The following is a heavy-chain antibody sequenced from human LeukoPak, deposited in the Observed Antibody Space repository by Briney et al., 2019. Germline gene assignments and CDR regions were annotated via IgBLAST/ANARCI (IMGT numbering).Heavy chain of an antibody. J-gene: IGHJ4*02. CDR1: GDSFSSNSAA. D-gene: IGHD5-24*01. CDR3: ARDDKDGYIDY. Sequence: SQTLSLTCALSGDSFSSNSAAWAWLRQSPSRGLEWLGRTYYRSKWKNDYAVSVKSRITINPDTSKNQFSLQVNSVTPEDTAVYYCARDDKDGYIDYWGQGTLVTVSS. CDR2: TYYRSKWKN. V-gene: IGHV6-1*01.